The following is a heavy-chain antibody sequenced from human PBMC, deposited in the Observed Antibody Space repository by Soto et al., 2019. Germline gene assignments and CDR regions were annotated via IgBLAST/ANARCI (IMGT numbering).Heavy chain of an antibody. CDR2: INHSGST. D-gene: IGHD6-13*01. CDR3: ARDRGAAGSWFDY. Sequence: SETLSLTCAVYGGSFSGYYWSWIRQPPGKGLEWIGEINHSGSTNYNPSLKSRVTISVDTSKNQFSLKLSSVTAADTAVYYCARDRGAAGSWFDYWGQGTLVTVSS. V-gene: IGHV4-34*01. CDR1: GGSFSGYY. J-gene: IGHJ4*02.